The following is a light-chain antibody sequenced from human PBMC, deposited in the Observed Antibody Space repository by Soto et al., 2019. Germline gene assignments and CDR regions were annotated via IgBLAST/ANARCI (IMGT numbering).Light chain of an antibody. J-gene: IGLJ2*01. Sequence: QSALTQPASVSGSPGQSITISCTGTSSDVGSYNLVSWYQQHPGKAPKLMIYEVSQRPSGISNRFSGSKSGNTASLTISGLQAEDEADYYCCSYAGSSTLVFGGGTKLIVL. CDR1: SSDVGSYNL. CDR2: EVS. V-gene: IGLV2-23*02. CDR3: CSYAGSSTLV.